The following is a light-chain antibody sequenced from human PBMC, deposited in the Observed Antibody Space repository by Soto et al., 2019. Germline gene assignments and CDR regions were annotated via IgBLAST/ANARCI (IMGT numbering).Light chain of an antibody. Sequence: EIVLTQSPATLSLSPGERATLSCRASQSVSSYLAWYQQKPGQAPRLLIYDASNRATGIPARFSGSGSGTDFTLTISSLEPEDVAVYYCQQRSNWTAFTFGPGTKVDIK. CDR3: QQRSNWTAFT. CDR2: DAS. V-gene: IGKV3-11*01. CDR1: QSVSSY. J-gene: IGKJ3*01.